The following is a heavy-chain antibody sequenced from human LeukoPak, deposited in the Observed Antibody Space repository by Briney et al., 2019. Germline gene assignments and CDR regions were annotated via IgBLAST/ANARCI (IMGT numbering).Heavy chain of an antibody. J-gene: IGHJ4*02. D-gene: IGHD5/OR15-5a*01. CDR1: GFTFSSYA. Sequence: QPGGSLRLSCAASGFTFSSYAMHWVRQAPGKGLEWVAVISYDGSNKYYADSVKGRFTISRDNSKNTLYLQMNSLRAEDTAVYYCAKDQGVYAYYFDYWGQGTLVTVSS. V-gene: IGHV3-30*04. CDR3: AKDQGVYAYYFDY. CDR2: ISYDGSNK.